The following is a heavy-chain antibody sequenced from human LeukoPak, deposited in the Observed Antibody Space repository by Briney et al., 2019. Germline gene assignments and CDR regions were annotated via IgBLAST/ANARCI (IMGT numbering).Heavy chain of an antibody. V-gene: IGHV1-24*01. CDR1: GGTFSSYA. CDR2: FDPEDGET. Sequence: AASVKVSCKASGGTFSSYAISWVRQAPGKGLEWMGGFDPEDGETIYAQKFQGRVTMTEDTSTDTAYMELSSLRFEDTAVYYCATDPSGWELGGYWGQGTLVTVSS. CDR3: ATDPSGWELGGY. D-gene: IGHD1-26*01. J-gene: IGHJ4*02.